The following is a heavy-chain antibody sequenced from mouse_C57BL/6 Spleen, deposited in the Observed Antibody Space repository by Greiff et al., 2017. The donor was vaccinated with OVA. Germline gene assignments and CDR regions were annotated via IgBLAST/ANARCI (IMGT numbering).Heavy chain of an antibody. J-gene: IGHJ4*01. D-gene: IGHD2-3*01. Sequence: DVKLQQSGPELVKPGASVKISCKASGYSFTGYYMNWVKQSPEKSLEWIGEINPSTGGTTYNQKFKAKATLTVDKSSSTAYMQLKSLTSEDSAVYYCARHDGYPYAMDYWGQGTSVTVSS. CDR3: ARHDGYPYAMDY. V-gene: IGHV1-42*01. CDR2: INPSTGGT. CDR1: GYSFTGYY.